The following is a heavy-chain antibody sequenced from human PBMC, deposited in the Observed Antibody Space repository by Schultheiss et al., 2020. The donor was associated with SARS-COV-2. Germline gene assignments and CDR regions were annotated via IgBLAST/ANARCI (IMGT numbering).Heavy chain of an antibody. D-gene: IGHD3-22*01. CDR3: ARAWDDSSGRVDAFDI. Sequence: GGSLRLSCAASGFTFSSYWMSWVRQAPGKGLEWVAVISYDGSNHHYADSVKGRFTISRDNAKNTLYLQMSSLRAEDTAVYYCARAWDDSSGRVDAFDIWGQGTMVTVSS. CDR2: ISYDGSNH. J-gene: IGHJ3*02. V-gene: IGHV3-30*14. CDR1: GFTFSSYW.